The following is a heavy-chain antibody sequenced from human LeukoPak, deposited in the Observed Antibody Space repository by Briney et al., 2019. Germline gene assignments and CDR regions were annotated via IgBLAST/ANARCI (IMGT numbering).Heavy chain of an antibody. D-gene: IGHD3-9*01. J-gene: IGHJ5*02. CDR3: ARDLYDILTGSPGGDWFDP. Sequence: TSETLSLTCIVSGGSISSSNWWSWVRQPPGKGLEWIGEINHSGSTNYNPSLKSRVTISVDTSKNQFSLKLSSVTAADTAVYYCARDLYDILTGSPGGDWFDPWGQGTLVTVSS. CDR1: GGSISSSNW. CDR2: INHSGST. V-gene: IGHV4-4*02.